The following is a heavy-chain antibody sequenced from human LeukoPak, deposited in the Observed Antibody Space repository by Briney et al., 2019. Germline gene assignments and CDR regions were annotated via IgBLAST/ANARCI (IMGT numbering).Heavy chain of an antibody. CDR1: GFTFSRYA. D-gene: IGHD3-22*01. CDR3: AKAPHFYDSSGYYCFDY. CDR2: ISGSGGST. Sequence: PGGSLRLSCAASGFTFSRYAMSWVRQAPGKGLEWVSAISGSGGSTYYADSVKGRFTISRDNSKNTLYLQMNSLRDEDTAVYYCAKAPHFYDSSGYYCFDYWGQGTLVTVSS. J-gene: IGHJ4*02. V-gene: IGHV3-23*01.